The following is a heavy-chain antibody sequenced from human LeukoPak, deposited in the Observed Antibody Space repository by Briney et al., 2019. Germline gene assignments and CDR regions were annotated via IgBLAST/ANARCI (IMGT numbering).Heavy chain of an antibody. CDR1: GFIVSNYY. V-gene: IGHV3-53*01. D-gene: IGHD5-24*01. J-gene: IGHJ3*02. Sequence: GGSLRLSCAASGFIVSNYYMSWVRQAPGKGLEWVSVIYSGGSTYYADSVKGRFTTSRDNAKNTLYLQMNSLRVEDTAIYYCARSRDGYNSERAFDMWGQGTMVTVSS. CDR2: IYSGGST. CDR3: ARSRDGYNSERAFDM.